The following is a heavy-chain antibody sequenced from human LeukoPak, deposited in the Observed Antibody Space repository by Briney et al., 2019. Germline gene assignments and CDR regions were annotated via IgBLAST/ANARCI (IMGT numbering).Heavy chain of an antibody. CDR1: GYTFTGYY. Sequence: ASVKVSCKASGYTFTGYYMHWVRQAPGQGLEWMGWINPNSGGTNYAQKFQGGVTMTRDTSISTAYMELSRLRSDDTAVYYCARDYIVPAKNWFDPWGQGTLVTVSS. V-gene: IGHV1-2*02. CDR2: INPNSGGT. CDR3: ARDYIVPAKNWFDP. D-gene: IGHD2-2*01. J-gene: IGHJ5*02.